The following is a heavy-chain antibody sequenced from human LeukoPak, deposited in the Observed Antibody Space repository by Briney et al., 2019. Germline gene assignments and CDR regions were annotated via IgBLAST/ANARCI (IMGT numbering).Heavy chain of an antibody. D-gene: IGHD6-19*01. V-gene: IGHV4-39*07. CDR1: GGSISSSSYY. CDR3: VFWVSVAGNEGAY. J-gene: IGHJ4*02. CDR2: IYYSGST. Sequence: SETLSLTCTVSGGSISSSSYYWGWIRQPPGKGLEWIGSIYYSGSTYYNPSLKSRVTISADTSKNQFSLKLSSVTAADTAVYYCVFWVSVAGNEGAYWGQGTLVTVSS.